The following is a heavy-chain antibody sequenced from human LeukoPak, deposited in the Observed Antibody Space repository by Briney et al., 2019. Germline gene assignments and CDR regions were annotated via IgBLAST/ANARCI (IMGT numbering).Heavy chain of an antibody. CDR3: AKAGLWLGETYIQGFDY. Sequence: GGSLRLSCAASGFTFSSYAMSWVRQAPGKGLEWVSAISGSGGSTYYADSVKGRFTISRDNSKNTLYLQMNSLRAEDTAVYYCAKAGLWLGETYIQGFDYWGQGTLVTVSS. J-gene: IGHJ4*02. CDR1: GFTFSSYA. V-gene: IGHV3-23*01. CDR2: ISGSGGST. D-gene: IGHD3-10*01.